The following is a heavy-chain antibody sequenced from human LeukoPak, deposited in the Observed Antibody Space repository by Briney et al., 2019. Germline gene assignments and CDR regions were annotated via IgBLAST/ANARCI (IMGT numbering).Heavy chain of an antibody. J-gene: IGHJ4*02. D-gene: IGHD2-2*01. V-gene: IGHV3-74*01. CDR1: GFPFSNHW. CDR2: INSDGIST. Sequence: GGPLRLSCAPSGFPFSNHWMHWVRHAPGKGQVWVSRINSDGISTNYADSVKGRFTISRDDAKNTLYLQMNSLRAEDTAVYYCARTRYCSSSSCHYDFDYWGQGTLVSVSS. CDR3: ARTRYCSSSSCHYDFDY.